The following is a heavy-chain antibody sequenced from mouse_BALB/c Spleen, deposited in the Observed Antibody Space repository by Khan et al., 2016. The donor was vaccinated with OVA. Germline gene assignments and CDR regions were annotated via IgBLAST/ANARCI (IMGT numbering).Heavy chain of an antibody. CDR3: TRLAYYYDSEGFAY. J-gene: IGHJ3*01. V-gene: IGHV5-6*01. CDR2: VSTGGSYT. CDR1: GFTFSTYG. D-gene: IGHD1-1*01. Sequence: VQLKQSGGDLVKPGGSLKLSCAASGFTFSTYGMSWVRQAPDKRLEWVATVSTGGSYTYYPDSVKGRFTISRDNAKNTLYLQMSGLRSEDTAMFCCTRLAYYYDSEGFAYWGQGTLVTVSA.